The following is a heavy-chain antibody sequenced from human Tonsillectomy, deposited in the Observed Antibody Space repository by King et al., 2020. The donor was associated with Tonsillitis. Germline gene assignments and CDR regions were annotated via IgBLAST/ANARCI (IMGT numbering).Heavy chain of an antibody. Sequence: QVQLVESGGGVVQPGGSLRLSCVASGFTFSSYDSHWVRQAPGKGLEWVAFIRYDGNYIYYADSVKGRFAISRDNSKNTLYLQMNSLRIEDTAVYYCAKEGEGDIWGNYRVGAFDYWGQGTLVTVSS. V-gene: IGHV3-30*02. D-gene: IGHD3-16*02. J-gene: IGHJ4*02. CDR2: IRYDGNYI. CDR1: GFTFSSYD. CDR3: AKEGEGDIWGNYRVGAFDY.